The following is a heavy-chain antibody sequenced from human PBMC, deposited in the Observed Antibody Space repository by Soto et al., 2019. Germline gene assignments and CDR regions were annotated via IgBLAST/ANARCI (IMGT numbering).Heavy chain of an antibody. CDR1: GGSISSGGYY. V-gene: IGHV4-31*03. Sequence: SXTLSLTCTVSGGSISSGGYYWSWIRQHPGKGLEWIGYIYYSGSTYYNPSLKSRVTISVDTSKNQFSLKLSSVTAADTAVYYCARGTVLRFLEWLFPFDYWGQGTLVTVSS. J-gene: IGHJ4*02. CDR2: IYYSGST. D-gene: IGHD3-3*01. CDR3: ARGTVLRFLEWLFPFDY.